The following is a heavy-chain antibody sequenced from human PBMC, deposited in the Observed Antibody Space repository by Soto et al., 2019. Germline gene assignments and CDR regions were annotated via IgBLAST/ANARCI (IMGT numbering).Heavy chain of an antibody. D-gene: IGHD3-10*01. Sequence: XXSLRLSCAASGFTFIGYSMNRVRQTPGKGLXWVSGXNHDRTHTSYXXSVEGRFXXYRDTAKNTVYLQLNSLRAEDTAVYHCGSVFDFWGQGILATVPS. CDR1: GFTFIGYS. V-gene: IGHV3-74*03. CDR3: GSVFDF. J-gene: IGHJ4*02. CDR2: XNHDRTHT.